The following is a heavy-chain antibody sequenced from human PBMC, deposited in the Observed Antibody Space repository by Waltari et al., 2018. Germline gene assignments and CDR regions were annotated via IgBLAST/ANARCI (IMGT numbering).Heavy chain of an antibody. D-gene: IGHD1-7*01. Sequence: QVQLVESGGGVVQPGRSLRLSCAASAFTFSSYAMHWVRQPPGKGLEWVVLIWYDGSNKYYADSVKGRFTISRDNSKNTLFLQMNSLRAEDTAVYYCARGEDITGTILLGDYWGQGTLVTVSS. V-gene: IGHV3-33*01. CDR2: IWYDGSNK. J-gene: IGHJ4*02. CDR1: AFTFSSYA. CDR3: ARGEDITGTILLGDY.